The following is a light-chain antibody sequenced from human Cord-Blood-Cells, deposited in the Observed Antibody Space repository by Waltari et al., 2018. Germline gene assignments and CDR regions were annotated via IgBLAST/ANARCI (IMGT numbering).Light chain of an antibody. CDR1: SSDVGGYNY. CDR3: SSYTRSSTLV. J-gene: IGLJ3*02. V-gene: IGLV2-14*01. CDR2: DVS. Sequence: QSALTQPASVSGSPGQSITISCTGTSSDVGGYNYVSLYQQHPGKAPKLMIYDVSNRPSGVPNLFAGSKSGNTASLTISGLQAEAEADYSCSSYTRSSTLVFGGRTKLTVL.